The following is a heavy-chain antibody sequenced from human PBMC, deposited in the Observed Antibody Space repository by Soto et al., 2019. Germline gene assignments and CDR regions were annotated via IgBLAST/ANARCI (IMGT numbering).Heavy chain of an antibody. J-gene: IGHJ3*02. CDR1: GGTFSSYT. D-gene: IGHD5-18*01. V-gene: IGHV1-69*04. CDR2: IIPILGIA. Sequence: GASVKVSCKASGGTFSSYTISWVRQAPGQGLEWMGRIIPILGIANYAQKFQGRVTITADKSTSTAYMELSSLRSEDTAVYYCAREAEGTAMVIDAFDIWGQGTMVTVSS. CDR3: AREAEGTAMVIDAFDI.